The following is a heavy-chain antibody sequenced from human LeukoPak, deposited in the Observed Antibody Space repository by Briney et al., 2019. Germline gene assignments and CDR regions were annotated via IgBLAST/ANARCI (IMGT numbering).Heavy chain of an antibody. CDR3: ARVGYYDFWSGYYALHYFDY. CDR2: INWNGGST. J-gene: IGHJ4*02. CDR1: GFTFDDYG. V-gene: IGHV3-20*04. D-gene: IGHD3-3*01. Sequence: GGSLRLSCAASGFTFDDYGMSWVRQAPGKGLEWVSGINWNGGSTGYADSVKGRFTISRDNAKDSLYLQMNSLRAEDTALYYCARVGYYDFWSGYYALHYFDYWGQGTLVTVSS.